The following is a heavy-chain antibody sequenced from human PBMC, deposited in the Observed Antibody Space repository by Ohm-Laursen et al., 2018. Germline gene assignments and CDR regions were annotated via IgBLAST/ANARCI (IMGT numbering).Heavy chain of an antibody. CDR1: GFTFSSYG. CDR3: AKGTAYQPLSHNWVDS. CDR2: ISYDGSNK. Sequence: SLRLSCAASGFTFSSYGMHWVRQAPGKGLEWVAVISYDGSNKYYADSVKGRFTISRDNSKNTLYLQMNSLRAEDTAVFYCAKGTAYQPLSHNWVDSWGQGTLVTVSS. D-gene: IGHD2-2*01. J-gene: IGHJ5*01. V-gene: IGHV3-30*18.